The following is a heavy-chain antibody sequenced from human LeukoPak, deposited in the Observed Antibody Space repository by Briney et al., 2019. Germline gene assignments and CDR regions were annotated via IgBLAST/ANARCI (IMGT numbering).Heavy chain of an antibody. D-gene: IGHD6-6*01. CDR3: ARQASPYYGY. V-gene: IGHV3-48*04. J-gene: IGHJ4*02. Sequence: GGSLRLSCAASGFTFSTYSMNWVRQAPGKGLEWVSYISSSSSIIYYADSVKGRFTISRDNAKNSLYLQMNSPRAEDTAVYYCARQASPYYGYWGQGTLVTVSS. CDR2: ISSSSSII. CDR1: GFTFSTYS.